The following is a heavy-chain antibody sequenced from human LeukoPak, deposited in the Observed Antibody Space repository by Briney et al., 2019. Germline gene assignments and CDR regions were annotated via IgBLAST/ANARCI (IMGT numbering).Heavy chain of an antibody. V-gene: IGHV3-7*01. D-gene: IGHD2-2*01. CDR2: IKQDGSEK. CDR1: GFTFSSYW. Sequence: GGSLRLSCAASGFTFSSYWMSWVRQAPGKGLEWVANIKQDGSEKYYADSVKGRFTISRDNSKNTLYLQMNSLRAEDTAVYYCAKAPYCSSTSCQNFDYWGQGTLVTVSS. CDR3: AKAPYCSSTSCQNFDY. J-gene: IGHJ4*02.